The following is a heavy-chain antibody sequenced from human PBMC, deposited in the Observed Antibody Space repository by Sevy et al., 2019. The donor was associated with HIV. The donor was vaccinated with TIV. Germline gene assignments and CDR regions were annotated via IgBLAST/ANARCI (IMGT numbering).Heavy chain of an antibody. Sequence: GGSLRLSCTGSGFSFSYYGIHWVRQAPGKGLDWVALISHDNINEYYADSVKGRFTISRDNSKNTAYLEMNRLRNEDTASYFCANAYSGSYSHSYLYALDVWGQGTTVTVSS. CDR2: ISHDNINE. CDR3: ANAYSGSYSHSYLYALDV. V-gene: IGHV3-30*18. J-gene: IGHJ6*02. CDR1: GFSFSYYG. D-gene: IGHD1-26*01.